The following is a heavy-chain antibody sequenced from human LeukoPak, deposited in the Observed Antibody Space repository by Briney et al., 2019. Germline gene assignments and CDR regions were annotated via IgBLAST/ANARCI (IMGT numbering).Heavy chain of an antibody. CDR2: ISASGDTT. V-gene: IGHV3-23*01. J-gene: IGHJ4*02. CDR1: GFTFTTYW. Sequence: PGGSLRLSCAASGFTFTTYWMHWVRQAPGKGLEWVSTISASGDTTYYADSVKGRFTISRDNSKNTLSLQMNSLRAEDTAVYYCAKGATPKLRFFDWFAAPDYWGQGTLVTVSS. CDR3: AKGATPKLRFFDWFAAPDY. D-gene: IGHD3-9*01.